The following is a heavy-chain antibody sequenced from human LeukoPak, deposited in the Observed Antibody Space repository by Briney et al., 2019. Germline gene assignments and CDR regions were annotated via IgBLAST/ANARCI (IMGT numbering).Heavy chain of an antibody. V-gene: IGHV4-59*08. CDR2: IYYSGST. J-gene: IGHJ3*02. Sequence: SETLSLTCTVSGGSISSYYWSWIRQPPGKGLEWIGYIYYSGSTNYNPSLKSRVTILVDTSKNQFSLKLSSVTAADTAVYYCARLKNGDSGDAFDIWGQGTMVTVSS. D-gene: IGHD4-17*01. CDR3: ARLKNGDSGDAFDI. CDR1: GGSISSYY.